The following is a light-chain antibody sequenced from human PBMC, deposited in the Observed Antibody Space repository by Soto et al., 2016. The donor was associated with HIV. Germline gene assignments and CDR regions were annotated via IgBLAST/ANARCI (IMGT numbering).Light chain of an antibody. Sequence: SYELTQAPSVSVSPGETARITCSGDALPRQHSYWYQQKAGQAPLLVIYKDNERPSGIPPRFSGSSSGTTVTLTISGVQAEDEADYYCQSADSSGTYEVFGGGTRLTVL. CDR2: KDN. V-gene: IGLV3-25*03. CDR3: QSADSSGTYEV. CDR1: ALPRQH. J-gene: IGLJ3*02.